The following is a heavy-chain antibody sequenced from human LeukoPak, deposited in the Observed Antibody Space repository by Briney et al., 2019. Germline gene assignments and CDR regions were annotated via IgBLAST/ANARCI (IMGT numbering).Heavy chain of an antibody. J-gene: IGHJ4*02. V-gene: IGHV4-34*01. D-gene: IGHD6-6*01. CDR3: ARGLQYSSSSGNFGDY. CDR1: GGSFSGYY. CDR2: ISHSGST. Sequence: PSETLSLTCAVYGGSFSGYYWSWIRQPPGKGLEWIGAISHSGSTNYNPSLKSRVTISVDTSENQFSLKLTSVTAADTAVYYCARGLQYSSSSGNFGDYWGQGTLVTVSS.